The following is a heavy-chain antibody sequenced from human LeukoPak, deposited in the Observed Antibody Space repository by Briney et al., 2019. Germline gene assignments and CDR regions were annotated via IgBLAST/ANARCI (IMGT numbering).Heavy chain of an antibody. Sequence: GGSLRLSCAASGFTFSNAWMSWVRQAPGKGLEWVGRIKSKTNGGTIDYGAPVKGRFTISRDDSKNMLDLQMNSLKTEDTAVYYCTTEAFCSGDTCYPRFGFWGQGTLVIVSS. J-gene: IGHJ4*02. CDR3: TTEAFCSGDTCYPRFGF. CDR2: IKSKTNGGTI. CDR1: GFTFSNAW. D-gene: IGHD2-15*01. V-gene: IGHV3-15*01.